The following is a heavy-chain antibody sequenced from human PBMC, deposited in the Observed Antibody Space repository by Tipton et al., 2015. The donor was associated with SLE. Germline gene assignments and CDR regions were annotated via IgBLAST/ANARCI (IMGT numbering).Heavy chain of an antibody. CDR3: ARESHFWSGRDAFDI. Sequence: QLVQSGAEVKKPGASVKVSCKASGYTFNNYDINWVRQATGQGLEWMGWMSPNSGNTGFAQKFQGRITMTRDTSISTAYMELSSLRSDDTAVYYCARESHFWSGRDAFDIWGQGTMVTVSS. CDR2: MSPNSGNT. J-gene: IGHJ3*02. D-gene: IGHD3-3*02. V-gene: IGHV1-8*02. CDR1: GYTFNNYD.